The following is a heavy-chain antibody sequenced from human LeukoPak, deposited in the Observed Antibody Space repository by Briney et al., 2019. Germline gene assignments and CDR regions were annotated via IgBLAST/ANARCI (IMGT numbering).Heavy chain of an antibody. CDR1: GFSLSTSGVG. V-gene: IGHV2-5*02. D-gene: IGHD3-9*01. CDR3: AHSMSLRYFDWLARRDAFDI. J-gene: IGHJ3*02. CDR2: IYWDDDK. Sequence: SGPTLVKPTQTLTLTCTFSGFSLSTSGVGVGWIRQPPGKALEWLAPIYWDDDKRYSPSLKSRLTTTKDTSKNQVVLTMTNMDHVDTATYYCAHSMSLRYFDWLARRDAFDIWGQGTMVTVSS.